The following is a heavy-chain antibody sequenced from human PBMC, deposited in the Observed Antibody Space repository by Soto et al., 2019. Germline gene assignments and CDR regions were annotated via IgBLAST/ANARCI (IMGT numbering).Heavy chain of an antibody. CDR3: ARGPLGDY. V-gene: IGHV4-34*01. CDR2: INHSGST. Sequence: SETLSLTCAVYGGSFSGYYWSWIRQPPGKGLEWIGEINHSGSTNYNPSLKSRVTISVDTSKNQFSLKLSSVTAADTAVYYCARGPLGDYWGQGTLVTVSS. J-gene: IGHJ4*02. CDR1: GGSFSGYY.